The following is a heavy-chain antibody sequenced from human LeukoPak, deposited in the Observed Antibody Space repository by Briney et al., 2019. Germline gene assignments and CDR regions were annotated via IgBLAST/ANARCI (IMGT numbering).Heavy chain of an antibody. CDR2: IYHSGTT. J-gene: IGHJ6*03. V-gene: IGHV4-38-2*02. CDR1: NYSITSGYF. Sequence: KPSETLSLTCAVSNYSITSGYFWGWIRQPPGKGLEWIASIYHSGTTYYNPSLRNRVTLFVDTSKNQFSLKLSSVTAADTAVYYCARDATVSYYYYYMDVWGKGTTVTVSS. CDR3: ARDATVSYYYYYMDV. D-gene: IGHD4-17*01.